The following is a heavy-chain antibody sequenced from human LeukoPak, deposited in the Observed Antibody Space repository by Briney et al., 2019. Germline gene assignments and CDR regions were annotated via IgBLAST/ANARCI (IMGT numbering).Heavy chain of an antibody. V-gene: IGHV3-30*01. CDR1: GFTFSSYA. CDR3: ARSGSSWYGVQYNWFDP. J-gene: IGHJ5*02. Sequence: PGRSLRLSCAASGFTFSSYAMHWVRQAPGKGLEWVAVISYDGSNKYYADSVKGRFTISRDSSKNTLYLQMNSLRAEDTAVYYCARSGSSWYGVQYNWFDPWGQGTLVTVSS. D-gene: IGHD6-13*01. CDR2: ISYDGSNK.